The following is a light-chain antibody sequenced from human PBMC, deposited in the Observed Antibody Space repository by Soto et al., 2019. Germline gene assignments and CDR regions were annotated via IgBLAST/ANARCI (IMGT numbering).Light chain of an antibody. Sequence: EIVMTQSPVTLSVSPGERATLSCRASHDVSSRLAWYQQKPGQAPRLLIYDASTRATGLPARFSGSGSGTVFTLTISSLQSEDFAVYYCQHYTNWPLTFGGGTKVEIK. CDR3: QHYTNWPLT. CDR2: DAS. J-gene: IGKJ4*01. CDR1: HDVSSR. V-gene: IGKV3-15*01.